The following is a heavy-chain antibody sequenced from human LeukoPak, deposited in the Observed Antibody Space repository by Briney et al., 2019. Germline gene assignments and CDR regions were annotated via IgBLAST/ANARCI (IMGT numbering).Heavy chain of an antibody. CDR1: RFTVSSKY. V-gene: IGHV3-66*01. Sequence: PGGSLRFSCAASRFTVSSKYMSWVRQAPGKGLEWVSVIYSGDKTYYADSVKGRFTISRDNSKNTLDLQMHSLRAEDTAVYYCATLTTVTHDAFDIWGQGTMVTVSS. D-gene: IGHD4-17*01. CDR3: ATLTTVTHDAFDI. J-gene: IGHJ3*02. CDR2: IYSGDKT.